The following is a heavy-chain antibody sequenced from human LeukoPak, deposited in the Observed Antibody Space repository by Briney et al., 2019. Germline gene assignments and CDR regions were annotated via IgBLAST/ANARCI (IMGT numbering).Heavy chain of an antibody. Sequence: GRSLRLSCAASGFTFSSYGMHWVRQAPGKGLEWVAVISYDGSNKYYADSVKGRFTISRDNSKNTLYLQMNSLRAEDTAVYYCAKGSSSSSWYLRHYYCYGMDVWGKGTTVTVSS. J-gene: IGHJ6*04. CDR3: AKGSSSSSWYLRHYYCYGMDV. D-gene: IGHD6-13*01. V-gene: IGHV3-30*18. CDR1: GFTFSSYG. CDR2: ISYDGSNK.